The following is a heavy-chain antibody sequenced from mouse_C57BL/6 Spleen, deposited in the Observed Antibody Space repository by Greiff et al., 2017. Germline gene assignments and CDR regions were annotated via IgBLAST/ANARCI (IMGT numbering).Heavy chain of an antibody. CDR1: GYTFTSYW. D-gene: IGHD1-1*01. V-gene: IGHV1-55*01. J-gene: IGHJ2*01. CDR3: ARDGSSYVFVY. CDR2: IYPGSGST. Sequence: QVQLQQSGAELVKPGASVKMSCKASGYTFTSYWITWVKQRPGQGLEWIGDIYPGSGSTHYNVKFKSKDTLTVDTSSSTAYMQLSSVTSEDTAVYYSARDGSSYVFVYWGQGTTLTVSS.